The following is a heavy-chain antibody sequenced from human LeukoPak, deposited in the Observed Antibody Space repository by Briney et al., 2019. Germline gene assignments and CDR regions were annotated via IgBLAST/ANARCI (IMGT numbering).Heavy chain of an antibody. J-gene: IGHJ4*02. CDR1: GGSISSGDYY. D-gene: IGHD3-10*01. CDR3: ARGDYGSAFDY. V-gene: IGHV4-30-4*01. Sequence: SETLSLTCTVSGGSISSGDYYWSWTRQPPGKGLEWIGYIYYSGSTYYNPSLKSRVTISVDTSKNQFSLKLSSVTAADTAVYYCARGDYGSAFDYWGQGTLVTVSS. CDR2: IYYSGST.